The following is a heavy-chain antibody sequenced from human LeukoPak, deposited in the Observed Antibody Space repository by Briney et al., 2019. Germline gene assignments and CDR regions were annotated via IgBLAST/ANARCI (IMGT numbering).Heavy chain of an antibody. V-gene: IGHV3-30*18. CDR2: ISFDGSNK. CDR3: AKDRRLYDYGSGSYFDY. J-gene: IGHJ4*02. D-gene: IGHD3-10*01. CDR1: AFTFSSYA. Sequence: PGRSLRLSCAASAFTFSSYALHWVRQAPGKGLEWVAVISFDGSNKYYADSVKGRFTISRDNSENTLYLQMNSLRAEDTAVYYCAKDRRLYDYGSGSYFDYWGQGTLVTVSS.